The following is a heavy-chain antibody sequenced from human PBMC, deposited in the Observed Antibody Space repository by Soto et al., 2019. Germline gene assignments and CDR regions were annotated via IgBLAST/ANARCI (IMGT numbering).Heavy chain of an antibody. V-gene: IGHV1-18*01. J-gene: IGHJ4*02. Sequence: ASVKVSCKASGYTFTSYGISWVRQAPGQGLEWMGWISAYNGNTNYAQKLQGRVTMTTDTSTSTAYMELRSLRFDDTAVYYCATEYYYDSSGYGYWGQGTLVSVSS. CDR2: ISAYNGNT. CDR1: GYTFTSYG. D-gene: IGHD3-22*01. CDR3: ATEYYYDSSGYGY.